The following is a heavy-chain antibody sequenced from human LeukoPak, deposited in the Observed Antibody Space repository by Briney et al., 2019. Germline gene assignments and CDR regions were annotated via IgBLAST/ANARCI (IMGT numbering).Heavy chain of an antibody. CDR2: ISSSSSYI. CDR3: ARGGPSTIFGVVIITACAFDI. D-gene: IGHD3-3*01. V-gene: IGHV3-21*01. CDR1: GFTFSSYS. J-gene: IGHJ3*02. Sequence: GGSLRLSCAASGFTFSSYSMNWVRQAPGKGLEWVSSISSSSSYIYYADSVKGRFTISRDNAKNSLYLQMNSLRAEDTAVYYCARGGPSTIFGVVIITACAFDIWGQGTMVTVSS.